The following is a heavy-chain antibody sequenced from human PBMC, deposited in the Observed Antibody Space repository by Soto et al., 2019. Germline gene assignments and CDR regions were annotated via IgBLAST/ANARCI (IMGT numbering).Heavy chain of an antibody. CDR1: GGSISSYY. CDR3: ESSQPGYYYYYGMDV. D-gene: IGHD6-13*01. J-gene: IGHJ6*02. Sequence: SETLSLTCTVSGGSISSYYWSWIQQPPGKGLEWIGYIYYSGSTNYNPSLKSRVTISVDTSKNQFSLKLSSVTAADTAVYYCESSQPGYYYYYGMDVWGQGTTVTVS. V-gene: IGHV4-59*01. CDR2: IYYSGST.